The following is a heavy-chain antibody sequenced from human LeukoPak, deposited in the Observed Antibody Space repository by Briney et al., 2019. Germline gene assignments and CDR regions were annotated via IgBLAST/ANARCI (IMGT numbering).Heavy chain of an antibody. D-gene: IGHD1-26*01. CDR1: GGTFSSYA. V-gene: IGHV1-2*06. J-gene: IGHJ3*02. CDR3: ARARLITVVGATSAFDI. Sequence: ASVKVSCKASGGTFSSYAISWVRQAPGQGLEWMGRINPNSGGTNYAQKFQGRVTMTRDTSISTAYMELSRLRSDDTAVYYCARARLITVVGATSAFDIWGQGTMVTVSS. CDR2: INPNSGGT.